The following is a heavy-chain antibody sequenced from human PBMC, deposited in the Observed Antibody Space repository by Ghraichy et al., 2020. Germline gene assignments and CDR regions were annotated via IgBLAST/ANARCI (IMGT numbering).Heavy chain of an antibody. D-gene: IGHD3-10*01. CDR2: IYYSGST. V-gene: IGHV4-59*01. Sequence: ESLNISCTVSGGSISSYYWSWIRQPPGKGLEWIGYIYYSGSTNYNPSLKSRVTISVDTSKNQFSLKLSSVTAADTAVYYCARGGSGSDWDYWGQGTLVTVSS. J-gene: IGHJ4*02. CDR3: ARGGSGSDWDY. CDR1: GGSISSYY.